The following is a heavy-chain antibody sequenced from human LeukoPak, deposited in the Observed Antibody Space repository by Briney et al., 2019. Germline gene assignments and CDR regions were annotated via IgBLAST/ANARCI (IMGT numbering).Heavy chain of an antibody. CDR3: ARDPIAGYFQH. J-gene: IGHJ1*01. CDR1: GFIVSSND. Sequence: GGSLRLSCAASGFIVSSNDMSWVRQAPGKGLEWVSVIYSGGSTYYADSVKGRFTISRDNSRNTLYLQVNSLRAEDTAVYYCARDPIAGYFQHWGQGTLVTVSS. CDR2: IYSGGST. V-gene: IGHV3-66*01. D-gene: IGHD2-21*01.